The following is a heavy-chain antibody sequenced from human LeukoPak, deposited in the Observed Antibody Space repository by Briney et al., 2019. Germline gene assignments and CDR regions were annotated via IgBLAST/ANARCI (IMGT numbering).Heavy chain of an antibody. V-gene: IGHV3-23*01. Sequence: GASLRLSCAASGFTFSSYPMSWVRQAPGKGLEWVSAVSDSGRSTYYADSVKGRFTISRDNSKNTLYPQMSSLRAEDTAVYYCAKRSNSKCFDFWGQGTLVTVSS. CDR1: GFTFSSYP. D-gene: IGHD5-24*01. CDR2: VSDSGRST. CDR3: AKRSNSKCFDF. J-gene: IGHJ4*02.